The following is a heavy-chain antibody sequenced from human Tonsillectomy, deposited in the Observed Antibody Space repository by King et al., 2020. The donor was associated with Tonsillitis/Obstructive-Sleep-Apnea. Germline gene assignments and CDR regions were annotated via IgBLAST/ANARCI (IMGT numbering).Heavy chain of an antibody. CDR3: AREEVDYDFWSGPHVDP. D-gene: IGHD3-3*01. Sequence: VQLVESGGDLVQPGGSLRLSCAASGFTFTDYAMNWVRQAPGKGLEWVSYIDSSGAAINYADSVKGRFTISRDDAKSSLYLQMNSLRAEDTAVYYCAREEVDYDFWSGPHVDPWGQGTLVTVSS. V-gene: IGHV3-48*03. CDR1: GFTFTDYA. J-gene: IGHJ5*02. CDR2: IDSSGAAI.